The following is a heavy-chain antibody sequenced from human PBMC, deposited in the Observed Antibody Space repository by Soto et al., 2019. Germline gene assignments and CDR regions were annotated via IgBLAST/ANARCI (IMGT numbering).Heavy chain of an antibody. CDR3: ARGPYYYDSSGYYDY. V-gene: IGHV4-30-4*01. CDR1: GGSISSGDYY. CDR2: IYYSGST. Sequence: SETLSLTCTVSGGSISSGDYYWNWIRQPPGKGLEWIGYIYYSGSTYYNPSLKSRVTISVDTSKNQFSLKLSSVTAADTAVFYCARGPYYYDSSGYYDYWGQGTLVTVSS. J-gene: IGHJ4*02. D-gene: IGHD3-22*01.